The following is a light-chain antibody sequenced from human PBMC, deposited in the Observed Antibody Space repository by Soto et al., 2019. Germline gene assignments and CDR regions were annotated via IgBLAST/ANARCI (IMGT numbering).Light chain of an antibody. CDR2: DVS. J-gene: IGLJ1*01. CDR1: SSDIGAYNY. Sequence: QSALTQPASVSGSPGQSITISCTGTSSDIGAYNYVSWYQQHPGQAPKLMISDVSDRPSGVSNRFSASKSANTASLTISGLQAEDEADYYCSSYTTSNTLVFGTGTKLTVL. CDR3: SSYTTSNTLV. V-gene: IGLV2-14*01.